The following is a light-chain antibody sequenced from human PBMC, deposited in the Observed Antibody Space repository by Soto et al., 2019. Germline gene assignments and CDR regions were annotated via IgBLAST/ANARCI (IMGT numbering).Light chain of an antibody. CDR2: GNS. J-gene: IGLJ1*01. CDR3: QSYDSSLSGYG. CDR1: SSNIGAGYD. Sequence: QSVLTQPPSVSGXPGQRVTISCTGSSSNIGAGYDVHWYQQLPGTAPKLLIYGNSNRPSGVPDRFSGSKSGTSASLAITGLQAEDEADYYCQSYDSSLSGYGFGAGTKVTVL. V-gene: IGLV1-40*01.